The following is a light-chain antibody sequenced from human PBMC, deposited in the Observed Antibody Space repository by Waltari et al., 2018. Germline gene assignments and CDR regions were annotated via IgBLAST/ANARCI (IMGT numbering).Light chain of an antibody. Sequence: QSALTQPASVSGSPGQSITISCTGTSSDVGFYNYVSWYHQNPGKAPKLIIYDFFGPPSGVSNRFSGSKSGNTASLTISGLLAEDEADYYCNSYTGSSSWVFGGGTKLTVL. CDR1: SSDVGFYNY. CDR2: DFF. CDR3: NSYTGSSSWV. V-gene: IGLV2-14*01. J-gene: IGLJ3*02.